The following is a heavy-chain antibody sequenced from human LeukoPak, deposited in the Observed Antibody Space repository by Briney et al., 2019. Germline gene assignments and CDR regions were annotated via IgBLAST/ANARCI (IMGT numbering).Heavy chain of an antibody. CDR2: IYYSGST. D-gene: IGHD3-3*01. J-gene: IGHJ4*02. CDR3: ARADDPIFGVVVIDF. CDR1: GGSISSSSYY. V-gene: IGHV4-39*07. Sequence: SETLSLTCTVSGGSISSSSYYWGWIRQPPGKGLEWIGSIYYSGSTYYNPSLKSRVTISVDTSKKQFSLKLTSVTAADTAVYYCARADDPIFGVVVIDFWGQGTLVTVSS.